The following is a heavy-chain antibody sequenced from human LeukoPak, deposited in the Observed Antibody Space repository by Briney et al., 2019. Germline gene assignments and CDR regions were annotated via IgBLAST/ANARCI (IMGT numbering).Heavy chain of an antibody. J-gene: IGHJ6*03. CDR1: GGTFSSYA. D-gene: IGHD4-17*01. Sequence: SVKVSCKASGGTFSSYAISWVRQAPGQGLEWTGGIIPFFGTANYAQKFQGRVTITADESTSTAYMELSSLRSEDTAVYYCARGERDYGDHMDVWGKGTTVTVSS. V-gene: IGHV1-69*01. CDR3: ARGERDYGDHMDV. CDR2: IIPFFGTA.